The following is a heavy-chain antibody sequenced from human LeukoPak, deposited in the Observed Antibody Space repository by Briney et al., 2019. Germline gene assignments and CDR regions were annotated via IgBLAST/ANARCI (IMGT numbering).Heavy chain of an antibody. CDR3: ARGGPGWDSSSWYNY. D-gene: IGHD6-13*01. CDR1: GYTFTSYG. J-gene: IGHJ4*02. Sequence: ASVKVSCKTSGYTFTSYGVIWVRQAPGQGLEWMGWISAYNGNRNYAQKLQGRVTMTTDTSTSTAYMELRSLRSDDTAVYYCARGGPGWDSSSWYNYWGQGTLVTVSS. V-gene: IGHV1-18*01. CDR2: ISAYNGNR.